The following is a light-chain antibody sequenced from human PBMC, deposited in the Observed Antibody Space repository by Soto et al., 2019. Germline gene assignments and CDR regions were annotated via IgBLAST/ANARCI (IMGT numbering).Light chain of an antibody. CDR1: SSDVGSYNF. V-gene: IGLV2-23*02. CDR3: CSYAGSSTWV. CDR2: GVS. J-gene: IGLJ3*02. Sequence: QSAPTQPASVSGSPGQSITISCSGTSSDVGSYNFVSWYQQHPGKAPKLMIYGVSKRPSGISNRFSGSKSGNTASLTISGLQAEDEADYYCCSYAGSSTWVFGGGTKLTVL.